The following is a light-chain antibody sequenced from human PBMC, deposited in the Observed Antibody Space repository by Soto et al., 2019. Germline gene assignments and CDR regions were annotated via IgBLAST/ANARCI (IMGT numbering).Light chain of an antibody. V-gene: IGKV3-15*01. Sequence: EIVMMQSPATLSVSPRERATLSCRASQALGNNLAWYQHKPGQAPRLLIYGASTRATGVPVRFRGSGSETEFTLSISSLQSDDLAVYYCQQYTNWPYTFGQGTKLEIE. CDR3: QQYTNWPYT. J-gene: IGKJ2*01. CDR2: GAS. CDR1: QALGNN.